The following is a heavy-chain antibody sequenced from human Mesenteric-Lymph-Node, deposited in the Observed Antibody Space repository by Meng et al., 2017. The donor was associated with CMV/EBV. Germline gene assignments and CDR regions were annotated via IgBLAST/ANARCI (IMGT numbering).Heavy chain of an antibody. J-gene: IGHJ4*02. CDR3: ATDTRGYFDY. Sequence: GKSLKISCAASGFTFSSYWMSWVRQAPGKGLEWVANIKQDGSEKYYVDSVKGRFTISRDNAKNSLYLQMNSLRVEDTAVYFCATDTRGYFDYWGQGTGTLVTVSS. V-gene: IGHV3-7*01. D-gene: IGHD3-10*01. CDR2: IKQDGSEK. CDR1: GFTFSSYW.